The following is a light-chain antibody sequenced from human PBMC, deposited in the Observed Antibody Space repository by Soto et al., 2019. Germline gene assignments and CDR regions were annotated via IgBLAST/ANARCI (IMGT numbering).Light chain of an antibody. CDR1: SSNIGNNA. CDR3: AAWDDSLNGPV. CDR2: YDD. V-gene: IGLV1-36*01. Sequence: QSVLTQPPSVSAAPSQRVTISCSGSSSNIGNNAVNWYQQVPGKAPKLLIHYDDRVASGVSDRFSGSKSGTSASLAISGLQSEDEADYYCAAWDDSLNGPVFGGGPKLTVL. J-gene: IGLJ3*02.